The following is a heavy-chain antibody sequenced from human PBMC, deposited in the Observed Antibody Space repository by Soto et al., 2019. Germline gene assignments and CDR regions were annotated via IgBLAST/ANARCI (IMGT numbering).Heavy chain of an antibody. V-gene: IGHV4-59*12. D-gene: IGHD1-1*01. J-gene: IGHJ5*02. CDR3: GRHSRSTGTTWGPCFDP. Sequence: QVQLQESGPGLVKPSETLSLTCTVSGGSINSYYWSWIRQPPGKGLEWIGYIYYTGSTNYSPSLMSRLATSVDTSYKLFSLKLTSVTAAETAVYFCGRHSRSTGTTWGPCFDPGGHGTQVTVSS. CDR1: GGSINSYY. CDR2: IYYTGST.